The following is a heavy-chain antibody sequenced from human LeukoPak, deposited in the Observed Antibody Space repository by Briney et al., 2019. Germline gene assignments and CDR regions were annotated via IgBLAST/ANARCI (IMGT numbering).Heavy chain of an antibody. CDR3: ARDWYHSFDY. V-gene: IGHV3-74*01. Sequence: SGGSLRLSCSGSGYTFRSAWMQWVRRAPGKGLMWVSRIKTDGSTDYADSVKGRFTISRDNAKNTLYLEMNSLRVDDTAVYYCARDWYHSFDYWGQGVLVTVSS. CDR2: IKTDGST. J-gene: IGHJ4*02. D-gene: IGHD1-14*01. CDR1: GYTFRSAW.